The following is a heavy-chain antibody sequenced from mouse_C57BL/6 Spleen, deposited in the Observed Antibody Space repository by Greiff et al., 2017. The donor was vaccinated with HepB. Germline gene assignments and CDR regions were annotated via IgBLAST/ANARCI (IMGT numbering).Heavy chain of an antibody. J-gene: IGHJ2*01. Sequence: VKLQESGAELVKPGASVKLSCKASGYTFTSYWMQWVKQRPGQGLEWIGEIDPSDSYTNYNQKYKGKATLTVDTSSSTAYMQCSSLTSEDSAVYYCARAELGRRGFDYWGQGTTLTVSS. CDR3: ARAELGRRGFDY. CDR2: IDPSDSYT. D-gene: IGHD4-1*01. CDR1: GYTFTSYW. V-gene: IGHV1-50*01.